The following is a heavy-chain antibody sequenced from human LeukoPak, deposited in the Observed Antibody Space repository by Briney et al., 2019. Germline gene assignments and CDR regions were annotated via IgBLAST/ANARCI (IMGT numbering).Heavy chain of an antibody. J-gene: IGHJ3*02. CDR3: AKDRGYGSGSYHAFDI. D-gene: IGHD3-10*01. Sequence: SGGSLRLSCAASGFTFSSYGMSWVRHAPGKGLEWVSGISGSGGNTYYADSVKGRFTISRDNSKNTLYLQMISLRAEDTAVYYCAKDRGYGSGSYHAFDIWGQGTMVTVSS. CDR2: ISGSGGNT. CDR1: GFTFSSYG. V-gene: IGHV3-23*01.